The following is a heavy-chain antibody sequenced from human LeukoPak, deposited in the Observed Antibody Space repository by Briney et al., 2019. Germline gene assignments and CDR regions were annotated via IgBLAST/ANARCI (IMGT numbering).Heavy chain of an antibody. CDR1: GFTFSNAW. Sequence: PGGSLRLSCAASGFTFSNAWMSWVRQAPGKGLEWVGRIKSKTDGGTTDYAAPVKGRFTISRDDSKNTLYLQMNSLKTEDTAVYYCTTLPGYCSSTSCHFEYYYYYMDIWGKRTTVTVSS. J-gene: IGHJ6*03. CDR2: IKSKTDGGTT. V-gene: IGHV3-15*01. D-gene: IGHD2-2*01. CDR3: TTLPGYCSSTSCHFEYYYYYMDI.